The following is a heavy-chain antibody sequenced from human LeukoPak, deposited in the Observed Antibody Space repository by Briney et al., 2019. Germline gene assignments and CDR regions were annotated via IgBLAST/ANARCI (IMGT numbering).Heavy chain of an antibody. J-gene: IGHJ4*02. Sequence: ASVTVSFKASGYTFTSYYLHWVRQTPGQGLEWMGVITASGGGTTYAQKFQGRVTMTRDTSSSTVYMELTSLRSEDTAVYYCARDVFGLDYWGQGTLVTVSS. CDR1: GYTFTSYY. CDR3: ARDVFGLDY. V-gene: IGHV1-46*01. CDR2: ITASGGGT. D-gene: IGHD3-10*01.